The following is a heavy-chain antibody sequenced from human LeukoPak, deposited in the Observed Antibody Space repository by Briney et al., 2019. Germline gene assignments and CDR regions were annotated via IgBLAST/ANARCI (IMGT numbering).Heavy chain of an antibody. V-gene: IGHV4-30-2*01. CDR2: IYHSGST. CDR1: GGSISSGGYS. J-gene: IGHJ1*01. Sequence: SETLSLTCAVSGGSISSGGYSWSWIRQPPGKGLEWIGYIYHSGSTYYNPSLKSRVTISVDRSKNQFSLKLSSVTAAYTAVYYCAGTYCGGDCYSAEYFQHWGQGTLVTVSS. D-gene: IGHD2-21*02. CDR3: AGTYCGGDCYSAEYFQH.